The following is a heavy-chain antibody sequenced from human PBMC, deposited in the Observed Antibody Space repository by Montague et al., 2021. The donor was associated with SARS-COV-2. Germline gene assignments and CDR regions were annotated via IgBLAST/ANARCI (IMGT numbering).Heavy chain of an antibody. CDR2: IYYSGST. Sequence: SETLSLTCTVSGGSISSYYWSWIRQPPGKGLEWIGYIYYSGSTNYNPSLKSRVTISVDTSKNQFSLKLSSVTAADTAVYYCASQEVDTAMDRNYYYYGMDFWGQGTTVTVSS. CDR3: ASQEVDTAMDRNYYYYGMDF. J-gene: IGHJ6*02. CDR1: GGSISSYY. V-gene: IGHV4-59*01. D-gene: IGHD5-18*01.